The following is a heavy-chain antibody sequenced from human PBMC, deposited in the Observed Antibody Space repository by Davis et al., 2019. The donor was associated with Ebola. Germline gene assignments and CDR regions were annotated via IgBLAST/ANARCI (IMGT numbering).Heavy chain of an antibody. D-gene: IGHD5-18*01. CDR2: INHSGNT. CDR1: GGSFSGHY. J-gene: IGHJ4*02. V-gene: IGHV4-34*01. Sequence: PSETLSLTCAVYGGSFSGHYWSWIRQPPEKGLEWVGEINHSGNTNYNPSLRSRVTISVDRSKNQFSLKLTSVTAADTAVYYCAREAFPRDYSYEDSWGRGTLVTVSS. CDR3: AREAFPRDYSYEDS.